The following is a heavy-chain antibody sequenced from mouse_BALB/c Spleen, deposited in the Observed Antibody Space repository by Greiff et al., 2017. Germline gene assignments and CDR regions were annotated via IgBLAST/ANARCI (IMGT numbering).Heavy chain of an antibody. CDR3: AKSLITTVVGAMDY. CDR2: IWGGGST. V-gene: IGHV2-6-5*01. J-gene: IGHJ4*01. D-gene: IGHD1-1*01. Sequence: QVQLQQSGPGLVAPSQSLSITCTVSGFSLTDYGVSWIRQPPGKGLEWLGVIWGGGSTYYNSALKSRLSISKDNSKSQVFLKMNSLQTDDTAMYYCAKSLITTVVGAMDYWGQGTSVTVSS. CDR1: GFSLTDYG.